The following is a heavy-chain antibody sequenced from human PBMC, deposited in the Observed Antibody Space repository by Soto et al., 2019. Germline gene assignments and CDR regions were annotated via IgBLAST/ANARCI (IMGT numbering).Heavy chain of an antibody. CDR3: ARLLVGQLAHYYYYYMDV. J-gene: IGHJ6*03. CDR2: MNPNSGNT. Sequence: ASVKVSCKASGYTFTSYDINWVRQATGQGLEWMGWMNPNSGNTGYAQKFQGRVTMTRNTSISTAYMELSSLRSEDTAVYYCARLLVGQLAHYYYYYMDVWGKGTTVTVSS. V-gene: IGHV1-8*01. CDR1: GYTFTSYD. D-gene: IGHD6-6*01.